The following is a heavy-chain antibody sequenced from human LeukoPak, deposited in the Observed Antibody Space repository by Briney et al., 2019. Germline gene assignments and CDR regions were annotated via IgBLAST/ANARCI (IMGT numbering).Heavy chain of an antibody. D-gene: IGHD4-17*01. J-gene: IGHJ4*02. V-gene: IGHV3-11*01. CDR2: ISSSGNTI. CDR3: AREARQGGLGDYIPLDY. Sequence: GGSLRLSCAASGFTFSDYYMSWIRQAPGKGLEWVSYISSSGNTIYYADSVKGRFTISRDNAKNSLYLQMNSLRAEDTAVYYCAREARQGGLGDYIPLDYWGQGTLVTVSS. CDR1: GFTFSDYY.